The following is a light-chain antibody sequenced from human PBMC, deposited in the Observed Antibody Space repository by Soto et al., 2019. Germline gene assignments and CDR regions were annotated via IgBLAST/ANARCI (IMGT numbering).Light chain of an antibody. CDR3: IQSLQTPRIT. J-gene: IGKJ5*01. Sequence: DIVMTQSPLSLPVTPGEPASISCRSSQSLLNNNGYNYLDWYLQKPGQSPQLLIYLGFHRASGVPDRFSGSGAGTDFTLKISRVEAEDVGVYYCIQSLQTPRITFGQGTRLEIK. CDR2: LGF. V-gene: IGKV2-28*01. CDR1: QSLLNNNGYNY.